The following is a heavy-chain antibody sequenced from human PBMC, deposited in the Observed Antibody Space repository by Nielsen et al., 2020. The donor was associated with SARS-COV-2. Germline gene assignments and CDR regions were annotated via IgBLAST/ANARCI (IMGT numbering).Heavy chain of an antibody. J-gene: IGHJ5*02. Sequence: CGSLRLSFAASGFTFSDYYMSWIRQAPGKGLEWVSYISSSSSYTNYADSVKGRFTISRDNAKNSLYLQMNSLRAEDTAVYYCAKDIGHDYGDYAWGQGTLVTVSS. D-gene: IGHD4-17*01. CDR2: ISSSSSYT. CDR3: AKDIGHDYGDYA. CDR1: GFTFSDYY. V-gene: IGHV3-11*05.